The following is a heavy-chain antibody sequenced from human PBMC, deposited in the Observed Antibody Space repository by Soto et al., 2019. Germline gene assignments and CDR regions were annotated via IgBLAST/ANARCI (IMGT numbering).Heavy chain of an antibody. CDR1: GFTFSSYS. V-gene: IGHV3-21*01. D-gene: IGHD6-19*01. CDR2: ISSSSSYI. J-gene: IGHJ3*02. CDR3: ARDRSGDIMAFDI. Sequence: SGGALGLFCAASGFTFSSYSMNWVRQAPGKGLEWVSSISSSSSYIYYADSVKGRFTISRDNAKNSLYLQMNSLRAEDTAVYYCARDRSGDIMAFDIWGQGTTVT.